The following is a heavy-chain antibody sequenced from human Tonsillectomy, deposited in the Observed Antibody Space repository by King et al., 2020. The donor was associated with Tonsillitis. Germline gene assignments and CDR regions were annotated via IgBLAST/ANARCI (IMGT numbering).Heavy chain of an antibody. D-gene: IGHD6-6*01. CDR1: GYTFIGYY. CDR2: IDPNSGGT. V-gene: IGHV1-2*02. J-gene: IGHJ6*02. CDR3: ARGEGSSSDHYYYGMDV. Sequence: GQLVQSGAEVKKPGASVKVSCKASGYTFIGYYMHWVRQAPGQGLECMGWIDPNSGGTNYAQKFQGRVTMTRDTSISTAYMELSRLRSDDTAMYYCARGEGSSSDHYYYGMDVWGQGTTVTVSS.